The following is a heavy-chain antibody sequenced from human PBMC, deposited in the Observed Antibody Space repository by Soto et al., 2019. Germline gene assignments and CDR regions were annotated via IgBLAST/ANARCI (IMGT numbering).Heavy chain of an antibody. CDR3: ARRAWDSYYAIDV. Sequence: VQLVESGGGEVHPGSSLRLSLAASGFKYTDFALHWVRQAPGKGLEWVAIISYDGSDKYYADSVKGRFVISRDNPKNTLYLEMNSLRPEDTAVYFCARRAWDSYYAIDVWGQGTTVTVFS. J-gene: IGHJ6*02. CDR1: GFKYTDFA. V-gene: IGHV3-30*09. D-gene: IGHD3-22*01. CDR2: ISYDGSDK.